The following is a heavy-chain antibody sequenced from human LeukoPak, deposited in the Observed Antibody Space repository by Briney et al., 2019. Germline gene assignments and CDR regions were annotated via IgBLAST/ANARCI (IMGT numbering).Heavy chain of an antibody. CDR2: ISAYNGNT. D-gene: IGHD5-18*01. V-gene: IGHV1-18*01. CDR3: AREDFGGYSYGREYDY. J-gene: IGHJ4*02. Sequence: GASVKVSCKASGYTFTSYGISWVRQAPGQGLEWMGWISAYNGNTNYAQKLQGRVTMTTDTSTSTAYMELSRLRSDDTAVYYCAREDFGGYSYGREYDYWGQGTLVTVSS. CDR1: GYTFTSYG.